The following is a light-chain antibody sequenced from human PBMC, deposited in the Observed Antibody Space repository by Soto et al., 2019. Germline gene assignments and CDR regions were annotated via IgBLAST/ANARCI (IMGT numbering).Light chain of an antibody. CDR1: SSNIGSNY. CDR2: RNN. Sequence: QSVLTQPTSASATPGQRVTISCSGSSSNIGSNYVYWYQQLPGTAPKLLIYRNNQRPSGVPDRFSGSKSGTSASLAISGLRSEDEADYYCAAWDDSLSGSYVFGTGTKVTVL. CDR3: AAWDDSLSGSYV. J-gene: IGLJ1*01. V-gene: IGLV1-47*01.